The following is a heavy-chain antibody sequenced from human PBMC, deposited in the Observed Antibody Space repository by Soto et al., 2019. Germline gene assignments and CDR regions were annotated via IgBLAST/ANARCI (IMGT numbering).Heavy chain of an antibody. Sequence: GGSLRLSCAASGFSFSDHFMDWVRQAPGKGLQWVGRIQTKRQTYITEYAASLEGRFSISRDDSKNSLKLSSVTAADTAVYYCARESSAGYYGDYLGNFDYWGQGTLVTVSS. D-gene: IGHD4-17*01. CDR3: ARESSAGYYGDYLGNFDY. J-gene: IGHJ4*02. CDR2: IQTKRQTYIT. CDR1: GFSFSDHF. V-gene: IGHV3-72*01.